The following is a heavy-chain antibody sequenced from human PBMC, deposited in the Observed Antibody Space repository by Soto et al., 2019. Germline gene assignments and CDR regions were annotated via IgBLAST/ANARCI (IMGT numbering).Heavy chain of an antibody. V-gene: IGHV3-11*01. J-gene: IGHJ4*02. D-gene: IGHD3-3*01. CDR2: ISSSTTTI. Sequence: QVQLVESGGGLVKPGGSLRLSCAASGFTFNDYYMSWIRQAPGKGLEWVSYISSSTTTIHYADSVKGRFTISRDNAKNSLYLQMDSLRAEDTAVYCCARAEWSSTFHYWGQGTLVTVSS. CDR1: GFTFNDYY. CDR3: ARAEWSSTFHY.